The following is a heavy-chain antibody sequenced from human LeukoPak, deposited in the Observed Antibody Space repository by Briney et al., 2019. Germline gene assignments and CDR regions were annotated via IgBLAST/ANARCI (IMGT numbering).Heavy chain of an antibody. V-gene: IGHV4-59*12. J-gene: IGHJ4*02. Sequence: PSETLSLTCTVSSGSISSYYWSWIRQPPGKGLEWIGYISYSAITNYNPALKSRVTISIDTSKNQFSLKLSSVTAADTAVYYCARGLGITMWGTFGYFDYWGQGTLVTVSS. D-gene: IGHD3-10*02. CDR3: ARGLGITMWGTFGYFDY. CDR1: SGSISSYY. CDR2: ISYSAIT.